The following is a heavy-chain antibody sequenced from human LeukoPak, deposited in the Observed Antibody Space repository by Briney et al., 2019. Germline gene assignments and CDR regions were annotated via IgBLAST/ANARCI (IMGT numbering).Heavy chain of an antibody. CDR2: ISTYNDNT. D-gene: IGHD1-26*01. J-gene: IGHJ6*02. V-gene: IGHV1-18*01. Sequence: ASVKVSCKASGYTFMKYGFSWVRQAPGQGLEWLGWISTYNDNTKYAEKFQGRVTMTTDTSTSTAYMELRSLRSDDTAVYHCARDPKWEGWNTEGRVMDVWGQGTTVTVSS. CDR3: ARDPKWEGWNTEGRVMDV. CDR1: GYTFMKYG.